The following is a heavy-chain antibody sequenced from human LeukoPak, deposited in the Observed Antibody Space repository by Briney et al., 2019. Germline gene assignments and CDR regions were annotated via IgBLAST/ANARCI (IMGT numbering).Heavy chain of an antibody. V-gene: IGHV1-24*01. CDR1: GYTLTELS. D-gene: IGHD4-23*01. J-gene: IGHJ4*02. CDR2: FDPEDGET. CDR3: ATAFPTVVTPFDY. Sequence: GASVKVSCKVSGYTLTELSMHWVRQAPGKGLEWMGGFDPEDGETIYAQKFQGRVTMTEDTSTDTAYMELSSLRSEDTAVYHCATAFPTVVTPFDYWGQGTLVTVSS.